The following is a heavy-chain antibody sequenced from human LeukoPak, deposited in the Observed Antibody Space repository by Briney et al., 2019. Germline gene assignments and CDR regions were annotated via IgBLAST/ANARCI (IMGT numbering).Heavy chain of an antibody. J-gene: IGHJ4*02. V-gene: IGHV3-49*03. CDR1: GFTFGDYA. D-gene: IGHD5-18*01. CDR2: IRSKAYGGTT. CDR3: TRDADVDTAMVNDY. Sequence: GGSLRLSCTASGFTFGDYAMSWFRQAPGKGLEWVGFIRSKAYGGTTEYAASVKGRFTISRDDSKSIAYLQMNSLKTEDTAVYYCTRDADVDTAMVNDYWGQGTLVTVSS.